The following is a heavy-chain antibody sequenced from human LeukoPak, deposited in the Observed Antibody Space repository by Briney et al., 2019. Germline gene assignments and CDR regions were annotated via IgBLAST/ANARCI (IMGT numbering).Heavy chain of an antibody. Sequence: SVKVSCXASGGTFSNYAISWVRQAPGQGLEWMGGITPIFATPSYAQKFQGRVTITADESTSTAYMELSGLRSEDTAVYYCARWAGYCRITNCYSAFDYWGQGTLVTVSS. CDR1: GGTFSNYA. V-gene: IGHV1-69*13. D-gene: IGHD2-2*02. CDR2: ITPIFATP. CDR3: ARWAGYCRITNCYSAFDY. J-gene: IGHJ4*02.